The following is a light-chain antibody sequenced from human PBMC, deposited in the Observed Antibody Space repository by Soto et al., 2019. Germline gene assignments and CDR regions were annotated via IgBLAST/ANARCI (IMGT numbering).Light chain of an antibody. CDR2: WAS. CDR3: QQYESTPPT. J-gene: IGKJ2*01. V-gene: IGKV4-1*01. Sequence: DIVMTQSPDSLAVSLGERATINCKSSQSVLYSSNNKNYLAWYQQRPGQPPKLLIYWASTRESRVPDLFSGSGSGTDFTLTITSLQAEDVAVYYCQQYESTPPTFGQGTKLEIK. CDR1: QSVLYSSNNKNY.